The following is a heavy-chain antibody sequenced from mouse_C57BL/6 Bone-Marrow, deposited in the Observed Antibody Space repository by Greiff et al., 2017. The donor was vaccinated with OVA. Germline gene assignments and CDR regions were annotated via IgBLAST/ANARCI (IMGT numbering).Heavy chain of an antibody. J-gene: IGHJ1*03. CDR2: ISSGGSYT. Sequence: EVKLMESGGDLVKPGGSLKLSCAASGFTFSSYGMSWVRQTPDKRLEWVATISSGGSYTYYPDSVKGRFTISRDNAKNTLYLQMSSLKSEDTAKYYCARWGVPFYWYFDVWGTGTTVTVSS. CDR3: ARWGVPFYWYFDV. D-gene: IGHD5-1*01. V-gene: IGHV5-6*01. CDR1: GFTFSSYG.